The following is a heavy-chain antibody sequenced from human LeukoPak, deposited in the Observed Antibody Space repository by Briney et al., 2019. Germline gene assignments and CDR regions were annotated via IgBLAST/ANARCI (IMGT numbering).Heavy chain of an antibody. CDR3: ARGRYYGSGSYYFSDAFDI. CDR2: IYHSGRT. J-gene: IGHJ3*02. D-gene: IGHD3-10*01. Sequence: SQTLSLTCAVSGGSISSAGYSWSWIRQPPGKGLEWIGYIYHSGRTYYNPSLKSRVTISVDRSKNQFSLKLSSVTAADTAVYYCARGRYYGSGSYYFSDAFDIWGQGTMVTVSS. V-gene: IGHV4-30-2*01. CDR1: GGSISSAGYS.